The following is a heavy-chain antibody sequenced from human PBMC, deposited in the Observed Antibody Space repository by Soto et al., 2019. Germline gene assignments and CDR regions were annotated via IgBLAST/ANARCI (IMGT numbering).Heavy chain of an antibody. CDR2: IYYSGST. J-gene: IGHJ6*02. D-gene: IGHD3-3*02. V-gene: IGHV4-31*03. CDR1: GGSITSGGSS. CDR3: ARTLLEDYYYGMDV. Sequence: PSETLSLTCPVSGGSITSGGSSWSWIRQHPGKGLEWIGYIYYSGSTYYNPSLKSRVTISVDTSKNQFSLKLSSVTAADTAVYYCARTLLEDYYYGMDVWGQGTTVTVSS.